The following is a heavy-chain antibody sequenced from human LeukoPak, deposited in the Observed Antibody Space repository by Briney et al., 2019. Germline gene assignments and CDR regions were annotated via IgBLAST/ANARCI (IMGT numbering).Heavy chain of an antibody. CDR3: ARTIWFGELLALDY. J-gene: IGHJ4*02. Sequence: PSETLSLTCTVSGGSISSYYWSWIRQPPGKGLEWIGYIYYSGSTNYNPSLKSRVTISVDTSKNQFSLKLSSVTAADTAVYYRARTIWFGELLALDYWGQGTLVTVSS. D-gene: IGHD3-10*01. CDR1: GGSISSYY. CDR2: IYYSGST. V-gene: IGHV4-59*01.